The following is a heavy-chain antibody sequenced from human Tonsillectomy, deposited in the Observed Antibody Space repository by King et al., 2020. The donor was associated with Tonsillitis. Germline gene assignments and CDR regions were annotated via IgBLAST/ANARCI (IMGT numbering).Heavy chain of an antibody. J-gene: IGHJ3*02. Sequence: VQLVESGGGVVQPGRSLRISCAASGFMFTSYGMHWVRQAPGKGLEWVAVIFYDGSNKYYADSVKGRFTISRDNSKNTLYLQMNSLRADDTAVYYCARDLDGLDIWGQGTMVTVSS. V-gene: IGHV3-33*01. CDR3: ARDLDGLDI. CDR2: IFYDGSNK. CDR1: GFMFTSYG.